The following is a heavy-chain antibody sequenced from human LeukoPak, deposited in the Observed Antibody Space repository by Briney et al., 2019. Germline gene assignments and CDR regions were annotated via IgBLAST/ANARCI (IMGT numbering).Heavy chain of an antibody. CDR3: ARVFRASMGFDP. V-gene: IGHV4-30-2*01. CDR2: IYHSGST. D-gene: IGHD2-8*01. CDR1: GGSISSGGYS. J-gene: IGHJ5*02. Sequence: SQTLSLTCAVSGGSISSGGYSWSWIRQPPGKGLEWIGYIYHSGSTYYNPSLKSRVTISVDTSKNQFSLKLSSVTAADTAVYYCARVFRASMGFDPWGQGTLVTVSS.